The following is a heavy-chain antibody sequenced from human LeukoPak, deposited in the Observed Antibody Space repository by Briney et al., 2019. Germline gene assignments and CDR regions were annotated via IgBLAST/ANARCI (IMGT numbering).Heavy chain of an antibody. V-gene: IGHV1-69-2*01. J-gene: IGHJ4*02. CDR2: VDPEDGET. CDR3: ATYRVLVGAPGGGY. D-gene: IGHD1-26*01. Sequence: ASVKISCKASGYTFTDYYMHWVQQAPGKGLEWMGRVDPEDGETIYAEKFQGRVTITADTSTDTAYMELSSLRSEDTAVYYCATYRVLVGAPGGGYWGQGTLVTVSS. CDR1: GYTFTDYY.